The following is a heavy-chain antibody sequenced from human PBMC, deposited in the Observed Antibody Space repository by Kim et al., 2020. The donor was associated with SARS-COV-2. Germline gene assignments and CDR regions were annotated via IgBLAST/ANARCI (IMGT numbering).Heavy chain of an antibody. V-gene: IGHV1-69*02. Sequence: ILGIANYAQKFQGRVTITADKSTSTAYMELSSLRSEDTAVYYCALVDAGYWGQGTLVTVSS. CDR2: ILGIA. J-gene: IGHJ4*02. D-gene: IGHD1-26*01. CDR3: ALVDAGY.